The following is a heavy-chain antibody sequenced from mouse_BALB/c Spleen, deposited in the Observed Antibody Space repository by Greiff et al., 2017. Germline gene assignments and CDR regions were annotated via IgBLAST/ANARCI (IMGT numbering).Heavy chain of an antibody. V-gene: IGHV5-4*02. CDR3: ARPYYYGSRYAMDY. CDR2: ISDGGSYT. Sequence: DVHLVESGGGLVKPGGSLKLSCAASGFTFSDYYMYWVRQTPEKRLEWVATISDGGSYTYYPDSVKGRFTISRDNAKNNLYLQMSSLKSEDTAMYYCARPYYYGSRYAMDYWGQGTSVTVSS. J-gene: IGHJ4*01. CDR1: GFTFSDYY. D-gene: IGHD1-1*01.